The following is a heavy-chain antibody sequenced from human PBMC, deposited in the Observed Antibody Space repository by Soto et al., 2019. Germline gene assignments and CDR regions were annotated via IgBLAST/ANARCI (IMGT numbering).Heavy chain of an antibody. J-gene: IGHJ3*02. CDR3: ASSGAMVRGVDAFDI. D-gene: IGHD3-10*01. CDR1: SGSISSSNW. CDR2: IYHSGST. Sequence: QVQLQESGPGLVKPSGTLSLTCAVSSGSISSSNWWSWVRQPPGKGLEWIGEIYHSGSTNYNPSLTSRVTISVDKSKNQFSLKLSSVTAADTAVYYCASSGAMVRGVDAFDIWGQGTMVTVSS. V-gene: IGHV4-4*02.